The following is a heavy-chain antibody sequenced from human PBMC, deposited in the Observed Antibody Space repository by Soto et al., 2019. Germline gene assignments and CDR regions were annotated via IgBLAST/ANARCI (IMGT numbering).Heavy chain of an antibody. D-gene: IGHD6-19*01. V-gene: IGHV1-69*06. CDR2: ISSVYGAA. CDR3: ARDMALAALSHGMAV. J-gene: IGHJ6*02. Sequence: QVQLVQSGAEVKEPGSSVKVSCKASGGTFSFYGVNWVRQAPGQGLEWMGGISSVYGAAKYAQRFQGRLSITAYRSTGTVYMALSALRSDDSAVYYCARDMALAALSHGMAVWGQGTLVTVSS. CDR1: GGTFSFYG.